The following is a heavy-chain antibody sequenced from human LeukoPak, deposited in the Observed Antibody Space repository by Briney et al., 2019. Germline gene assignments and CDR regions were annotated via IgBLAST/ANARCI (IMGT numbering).Heavy chain of an antibody. CDR2: IYSSGST. J-gene: IGHJ6*02. V-gene: IGHV4-4*07. CDR3: ARDLHYYVAMDV. Sequence: SETLSLTCSVSGGSIRSYYWSWIRQPAGKGLEWIERIYSSGSTIYNPSLKSRVTMSVDTSKNQFSLKLTSVSAADTAVYFCARDLHYYVAMDVWGQGTTVTVSS. CDR1: GGSIRSYY. D-gene: IGHD3-10*02.